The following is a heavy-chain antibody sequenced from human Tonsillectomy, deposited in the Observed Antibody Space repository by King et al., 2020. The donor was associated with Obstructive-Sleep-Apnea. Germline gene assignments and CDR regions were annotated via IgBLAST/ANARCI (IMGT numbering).Heavy chain of an antibody. CDR1: GFTFSSYA. D-gene: IGHD3-9*01. J-gene: IGHJ4*02. Sequence: VQLVESGGGLVQPGGSLRLSCAASGFTFSSYAMSWVRQAPGKGLEWASAFSGSGGSTYYADSVKGRFSISRENSKNTLILQMNSLRAEDTAVYYCAKLPYYDILTGYYIPYYFDYWGQGTLVTVSS. CDR2: FSGSGGST. CDR3: AKLPYYDILTGYYIPYYFDY. V-gene: IGHV3-23*04.